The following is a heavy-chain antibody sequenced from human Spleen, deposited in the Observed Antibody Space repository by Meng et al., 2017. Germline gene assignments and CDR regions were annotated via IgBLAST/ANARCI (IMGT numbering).Heavy chain of an antibody. J-gene: IGHJ6*02. D-gene: IGHD6-19*01. Sequence: GESLKISCIVSGFTFDDYDMHWVRQAPGKGLEWVALISWDGGNTYYGDSVKGRFTISRDNNKNSLYLQMTSLRPEDTALYYCAKEAVVVTSQYGMDVWGQGTTVTVSS. V-gene: IGHV3-43D*03. CDR3: AKEAVVVTSQYGMDV. CDR1: GFTFDDYD. CDR2: ISWDGGNT.